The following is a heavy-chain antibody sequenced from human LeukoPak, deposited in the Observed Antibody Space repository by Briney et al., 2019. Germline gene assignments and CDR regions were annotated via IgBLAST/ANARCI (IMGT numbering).Heavy chain of an antibody. J-gene: IGHJ3*01. CDR2: FDSEDGEP. CDR1: GDSLRDVS. D-gene: IGHD2-8*01. Sequence: VSVKVSCKVSGDSLRDVSVHWIRQAPGRGLEWMGSFDSEDGEPVYAQKFQGRLTMTEDTSTDRAYMDLSSLTFEDTAVYYCASGNEVTLEGFALWGQGTMVSVSA. V-gene: IGHV1-24*01. CDR3: ASGNEVTLEGFAL.